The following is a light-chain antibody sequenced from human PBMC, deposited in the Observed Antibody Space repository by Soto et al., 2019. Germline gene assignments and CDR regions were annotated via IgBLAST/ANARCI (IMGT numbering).Light chain of an antibody. V-gene: IGLV2-14*03. Sequence: QSWLTQPASVSGSPGQSITISCTGTSSDVGGYNYVSWYQHHPGKAPKLMIYDVTYRPSGVSNRFSGSKSGNTASLTISGLQAEDEADYYCTSYTSSSTRVFGTGTKVTVL. CDR2: DVT. J-gene: IGLJ1*01. CDR3: TSYTSSSTRV. CDR1: SSDVGGYNY.